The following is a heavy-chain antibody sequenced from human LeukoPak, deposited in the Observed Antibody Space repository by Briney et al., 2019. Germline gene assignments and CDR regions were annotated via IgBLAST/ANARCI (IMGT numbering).Heavy chain of an antibody. J-gene: IGHJ4*02. V-gene: IGHV3-23*01. CDR2: ISGSGGST. D-gene: IGHD3-22*01. CDR1: GFTFSSYA. Sequence: SGGSLRLSCAASGFTFSSYAMSWVRQAPGKGLGWVSAISGSGGSTYYADSVKGRFTISRDNSKNTLYLQMNSLRAEDTAVYYCAKSRPYYYDSSGYYRHFDYWGQGTLVTVSS. CDR3: AKSRPYYYDSSGYYRHFDY.